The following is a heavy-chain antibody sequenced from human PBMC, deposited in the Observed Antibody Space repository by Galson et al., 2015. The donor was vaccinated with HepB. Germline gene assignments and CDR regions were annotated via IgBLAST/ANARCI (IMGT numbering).Heavy chain of an antibody. CDR2: ISYDGGNK. Sequence: SLRLSCAASGFTFSSYGMHWVRQAPGKGLEWVAVISYDGGNKYYADSVKGRFTISRDNSKNTLYLQMNRLRAEDTAMYYCAKDRARVYCTSTSCSSRGIDYWGQGTLVTVSS. V-gene: IGHV3-30*18. CDR3: AKDRARVYCTSTSCSSRGIDY. J-gene: IGHJ4*02. CDR1: GFTFSSYG. D-gene: IGHD2-2*01.